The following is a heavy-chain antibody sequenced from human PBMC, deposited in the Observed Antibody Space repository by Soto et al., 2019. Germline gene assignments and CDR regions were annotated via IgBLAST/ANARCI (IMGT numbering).Heavy chain of an antibody. D-gene: IGHD1-26*01. CDR2: IYSGDIT. CDR1: GFTVSSNY. V-gene: IGHV3-53*04. Sequence: PGGSLRLSCASSGFTVSSNYMSLVRQAPGKGLEWVSIIYSGDITYYADSVKGRFTISRHNSKNTVYLQMNSLRPEDTAVYYCARFWDNYYFDYWGQGTLVTVSS. J-gene: IGHJ4*02. CDR3: ARFWDNYYFDY.